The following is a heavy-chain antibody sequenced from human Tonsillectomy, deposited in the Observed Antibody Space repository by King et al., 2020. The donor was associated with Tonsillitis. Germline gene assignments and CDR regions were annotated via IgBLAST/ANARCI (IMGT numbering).Heavy chain of an antibody. J-gene: IGHJ4*02. D-gene: IGHD4-17*01. CDR1: GFTFGDYA. Sequence: VQLVESGGGLVQPGRSMRLSCTASGFTFGDYAMSWFRQAPGKGLEWVGFIRSKAYGGTTEYAASVKGRFTISRDASKSIAYLQMNSLKTEDTAVYYCTRDRADTVTTFDYWGQGTLVTVSS. V-gene: IGHV3-49*03. CDR3: TRDRADTVTTFDY. CDR2: IRSKAYGGTT.